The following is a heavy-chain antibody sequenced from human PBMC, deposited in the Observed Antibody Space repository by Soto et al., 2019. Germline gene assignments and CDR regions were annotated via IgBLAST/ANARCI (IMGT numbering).Heavy chain of an antibody. D-gene: IGHD3-10*01. J-gene: IGHJ4*02. CDR1: GFKFTGYA. CDR3: ANSRVSMVRGLIIIPNY. CDR2: ISGHGDAT. Sequence: GGPLRLARSSSGFKFTGYAMSWVRQAPGKGLEWVSAISGHGDATFYADSVKGRFTISRDNSKNTLYLHMNSLRAEDTALYYCANSRVSMVRGLIIIPNYWGQGTLVTVSS. V-gene: IGHV3-23*01.